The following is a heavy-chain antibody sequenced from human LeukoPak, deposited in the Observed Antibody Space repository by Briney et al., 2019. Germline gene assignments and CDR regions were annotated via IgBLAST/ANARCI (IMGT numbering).Heavy chain of an antibody. D-gene: IGHD1-26*01. V-gene: IGHV1-2*02. CDR2: INPNSGGT. CDR3: ATDRGGSYLPY. J-gene: IGHJ4*02. Sequence: RASVKVSCKSSGYTFTSYAMNWERQAPGQGLEWMGWINPNSGGTNYAQKFQGRVSMTRDTSISTAYMELSSLRSEDTAVYYCATDRGGSYLPYWGQGTLVTVSS. CDR1: GYTFTSYA.